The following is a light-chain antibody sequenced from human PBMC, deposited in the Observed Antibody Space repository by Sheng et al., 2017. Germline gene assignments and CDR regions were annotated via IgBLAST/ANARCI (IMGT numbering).Light chain of an antibody. CDR3: QQYNNWPFT. V-gene: IGKV3-15*01. CDR2: AAS. J-gene: IGKJ3*01. Sequence: EMVMTQSPATLSVSPGERATLSYRASQSVSNNLAWFQQKPGQAPRLLIYAASTRATGIPARFSGSGSGTEFTLTISSLQSEDFAVYYCQQYNNWPFTFGPGTKVDIK. CDR1: QSVSNN.